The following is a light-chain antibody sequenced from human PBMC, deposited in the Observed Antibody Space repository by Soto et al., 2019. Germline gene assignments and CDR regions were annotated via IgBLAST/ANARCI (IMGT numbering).Light chain of an antibody. V-gene: IGKV3-20*01. CDR3: QQYGSSPLWT. J-gene: IGKJ1*01. CDR2: GAY. CDR1: QSVSSSY. Sequence: EIVLTQSPGTLSLSPGERATLSCRASQSVSSSYLAWYQQRPGQAPRLLIYGAYSRATGIPDRFSGSGSGTDFTLTISRLEPEDFAVYYCQQYGSSPLWTFGQGTKVDNK.